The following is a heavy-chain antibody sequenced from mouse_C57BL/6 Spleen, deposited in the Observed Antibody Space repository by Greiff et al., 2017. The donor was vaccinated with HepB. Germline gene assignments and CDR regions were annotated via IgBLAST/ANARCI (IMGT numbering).Heavy chain of an antibody. V-gene: IGHV5-17*01. CDR3: ARDYYGSRLWYFDV. Sequence: EVKLMESGGGLVKPGGSLKLSCAASGFTFSDYGMHWVRQAPEKGLEWVAYISSGSSTIYYADTVKGRFTLSRDNAKNTLFLQMTSLRSEDTAMYYCARDYYGSRLWYFDVWGTGTTVTVSS. D-gene: IGHD1-1*01. J-gene: IGHJ1*03. CDR1: GFTFSDYG. CDR2: ISSGSSTI.